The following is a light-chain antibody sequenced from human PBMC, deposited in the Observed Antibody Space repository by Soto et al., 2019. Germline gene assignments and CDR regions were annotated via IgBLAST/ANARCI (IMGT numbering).Light chain of an antibody. CDR3: QQDYSYPRT. V-gene: IGKV1-8*01. J-gene: IGKJ1*01. Sequence: IRMPRSRSSSFASTGDIVTITCRASQGISSYLAWYQQKPGKAPKLLIYAASTLQSGVPSRFSGSGSGTDFTLTISCLQSEDFTTYCCQQDYSYPRTFGQGTKLAIK. CDR1: QGISSY. CDR2: AAS.